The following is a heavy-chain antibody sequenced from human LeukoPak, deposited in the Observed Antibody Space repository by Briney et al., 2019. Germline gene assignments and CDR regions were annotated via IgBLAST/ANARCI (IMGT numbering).Heavy chain of an antibody. CDR2: INHSGST. CDR1: RFTFSSYG. J-gene: IGHJ4*02. Sequence: SGGSLRLSCAASRFTFSSYGMHWVRQPPGKGLEWIGEINHSGSTNYNPSLKSRVTISVDTSKNQFSLKLSSVTAANTAVYYCARERAPGYWGQGTLVTVSS. CDR3: ARERAPGY. V-gene: IGHV4-34*01.